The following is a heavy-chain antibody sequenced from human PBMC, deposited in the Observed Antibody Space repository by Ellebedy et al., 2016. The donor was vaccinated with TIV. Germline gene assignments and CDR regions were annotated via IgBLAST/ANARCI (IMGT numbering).Heavy chain of an antibody. Sequence: PGGSLRLSCAASGFTFSGSAMHWVRQASGRGLEWVGRIRSKTTNYATAYAASVKGRFTISRDDSKNTTYLQMNSLKTEDTAVYYCTRGITMLRGANFDFWGQGTLVTVSS. V-gene: IGHV3-73*01. CDR3: TRGITMLRGANFDF. D-gene: IGHD3-10*01. CDR2: IRSKTTNYAT. CDR1: GFTFSGSA. J-gene: IGHJ4*02.